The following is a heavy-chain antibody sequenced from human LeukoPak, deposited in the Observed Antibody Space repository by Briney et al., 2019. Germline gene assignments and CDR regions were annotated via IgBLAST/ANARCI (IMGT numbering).Heavy chain of an antibody. J-gene: IGHJ5*02. CDR2: IYYSGST. D-gene: IGHD3-10*01. Sequence: SETLSLTCTVSGGSISSSSYYWGWIRQPPGKGLEWIGSIYYSGSTYYNPSLKSRVTISVDTSKNQFSLKLSSVTAADTAVYYCARHVWYFGSGSFPAWFDPWGQGSLVTVSS. CDR1: GGSISSSSYY. CDR3: ARHVWYFGSGSFPAWFDP. V-gene: IGHV4-39*01.